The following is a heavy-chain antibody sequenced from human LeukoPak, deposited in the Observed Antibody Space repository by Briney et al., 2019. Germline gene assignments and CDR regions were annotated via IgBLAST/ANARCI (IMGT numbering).Heavy chain of an antibody. J-gene: IGHJ6*03. V-gene: IGHV3-20*04. D-gene: IGHD4-11*01. CDR2: INWNGGST. Sequence: PGGSLRLSCAASGFTFDDYGMSWVRQAPGKGLEWVSGINWNGGSTYYADSVKGRFTISRDNAKNSLYLQMNSLRAEDTAVYYCARANNYEFDYYYYYYMDVWGKGTTVTVSS. CDR3: ARANNYEFDYYYYYYMDV. CDR1: GFTFDDYG.